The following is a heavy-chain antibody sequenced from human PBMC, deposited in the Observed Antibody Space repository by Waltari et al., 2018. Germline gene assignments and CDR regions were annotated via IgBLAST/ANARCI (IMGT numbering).Heavy chain of an antibody. Sequence: QVQLQESGPGLVKPSETLSLTCTVSGGSISSYYWSWFRRPAGKGLEWIGRIYTSGSTNYNPSLKSRVTMSVDTSKNQFSLKLSSVTAADTAVYYCARVVAVAGRGWFDYWGQGTLVTVSS. CDR2: IYTSGST. J-gene: IGHJ4*02. D-gene: IGHD6-19*01. CDR1: GGSISSYY. CDR3: ARVVAVAGRGWFDY. V-gene: IGHV4-4*07.